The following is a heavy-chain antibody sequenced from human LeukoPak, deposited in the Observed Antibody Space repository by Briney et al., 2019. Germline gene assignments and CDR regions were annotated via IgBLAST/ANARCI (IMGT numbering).Heavy chain of an antibody. CDR2: IKQDGSEK. Sequence: GGSLRLSCAASGFTFSTYWMSWVRQAPGKGLEWVANIKQDGSEKYYVDSVKGRFTISRDNTKNSLYLQMNSLRAEDTAVYYCARDAYRDRYFDFWGQGTLVTVSS. CDR1: GFTFSTYW. CDR3: ARDAYRDRYFDF. J-gene: IGHJ4*02. V-gene: IGHV3-7*01. D-gene: IGHD4-11*01.